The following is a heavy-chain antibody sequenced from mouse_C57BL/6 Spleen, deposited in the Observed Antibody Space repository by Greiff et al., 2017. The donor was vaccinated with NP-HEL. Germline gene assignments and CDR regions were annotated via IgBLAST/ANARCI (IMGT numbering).Heavy chain of an antibody. CDR1: GYAFSSSW. D-gene: IGHD1-1*01. V-gene: IGHV1-82*01. CDR2: IYPGDGDT. Sequence: VQLQQSGPELVNPGASVKISCKASGYAFSSSWMNWVKQRPGKGLEWIGRIYPGDGDTNYNGKFKGKATLTADKSSSTAYMQLSSLTSEDSAVYFCARSGTTVVATRAMDYWGQGTSVTVSS. J-gene: IGHJ4*01. CDR3: ARSGTTVVATRAMDY.